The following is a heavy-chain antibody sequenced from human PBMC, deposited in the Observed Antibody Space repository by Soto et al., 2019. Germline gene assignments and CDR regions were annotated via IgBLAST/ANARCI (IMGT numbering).Heavy chain of an antibody. CDR2: INHDGGTT. J-gene: IGHJ4*02. V-gene: IGHV3-74*01. CDR1: GFSLSSDW. D-gene: IGHD4-17*01. Sequence: PGGSLRLSCAVSGFSLSSDWMHWVGQAPGKGLVWVSRINHDGGTTNYADSVKGRFTISRDNSKNTVYLQMNSLSAEDTAVYYCVRGRNGDYGYFDYWGQGT. CDR3: VRGRNGDYGYFDY.